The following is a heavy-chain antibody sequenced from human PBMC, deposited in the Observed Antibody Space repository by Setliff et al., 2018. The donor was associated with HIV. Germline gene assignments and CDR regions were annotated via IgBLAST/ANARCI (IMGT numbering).Heavy chain of an antibody. Sequence: GESLKISCAASGFTFSNYNMNWVRQAPGKGLEWVSSISSSSHIYYADSVKGRFTISRDNAKNSLYLQMNSLRAEDTAVYYCARVDSGYDLAYYYYMDVWGKGTTVTVSS. D-gene: IGHD5-12*01. J-gene: IGHJ6*03. CDR3: ARVDSGYDLAYYYYMDV. CDR1: GFTFSNYN. V-gene: IGHV3-21*01. CDR2: ISSSSHI.